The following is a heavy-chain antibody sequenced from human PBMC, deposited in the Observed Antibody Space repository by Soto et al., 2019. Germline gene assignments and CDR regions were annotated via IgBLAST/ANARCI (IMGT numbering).Heavy chain of an antibody. J-gene: IGHJ4*02. CDR3: ARADHYDFWSGYSILDY. V-gene: IGHV3-21*01. D-gene: IGHD3-3*01. CDR2: ISSSSSYI. CDR1: GFTFSSYS. Sequence: EVQLVESGGGLVKPGGSLRLSCAASGFTFSSYSMNWVRQAPGKGLEWVSSISSSSSYIYYADSVKGRFTISRDNAKNSLYLQMNSLRAEATAVYYCARADHYDFWSGYSILDYWGQGTLVTVSS.